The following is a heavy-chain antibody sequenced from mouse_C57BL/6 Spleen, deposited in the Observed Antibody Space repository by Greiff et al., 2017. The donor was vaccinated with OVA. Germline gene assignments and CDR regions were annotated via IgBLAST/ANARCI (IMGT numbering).Heavy chain of an antibody. Sequence: EVKLVESEGGLVQPGSSMKLSCTASGFTFSDYYMAWVRQVPEKGLEWVTNINYDGSSTYYLDSLKSRFILSRDNAKNILYLQRSSLKSEDTATYYCARGFYGTHYFDYWGQGTTLTVSS. J-gene: IGHJ2*01. CDR3: ARGFYGTHYFDY. D-gene: IGHD2-1*01. CDR2: INYDGSST. CDR1: GFTFSDYY. V-gene: IGHV5-16*01.